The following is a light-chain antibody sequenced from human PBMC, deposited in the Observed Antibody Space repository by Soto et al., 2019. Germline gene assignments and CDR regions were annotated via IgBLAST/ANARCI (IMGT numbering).Light chain of an antibody. CDR2: STT. CDR1: TGAVTSGFS. Sequence: QAVVTQDASVTVSPGGTVTLTCASSTGAVTSGFSPNWFQQKPGQAPRGLIYSTTSRYFWTPARFSGALLGGKAVLTLSGVKPEDEAEYYCLLYYGGVHVFGTGTKLTVL. CDR3: LLYYGGVHV. J-gene: IGLJ1*01. V-gene: IGLV7-43*01.